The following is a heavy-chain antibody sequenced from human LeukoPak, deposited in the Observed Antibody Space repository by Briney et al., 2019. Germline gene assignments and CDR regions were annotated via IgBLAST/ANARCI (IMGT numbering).Heavy chain of an antibody. CDR1: GFTFGDYA. CDR3: TRYGSSYYDFWSGAYFDY. CDR2: IRRKGYGGTS. D-gene: IGHD3-3*01. J-gene: IGHJ4*02. V-gene: IGHV3-49*04. Sequence: PGGSLRLSCTASGFTFGDYAMSWVRQAPGKGLEWVALIRRKGYGGTSEYAASVKGRFTISRGDFKSIDYMQMNSLKPEYTAVYYCTRYGSSYYDFWSGAYFDYCGQGTLVTV.